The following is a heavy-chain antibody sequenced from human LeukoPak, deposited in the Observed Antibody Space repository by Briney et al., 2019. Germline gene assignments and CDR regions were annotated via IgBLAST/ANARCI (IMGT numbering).Heavy chain of an antibody. CDR1: GFTFSSYE. CDR2: ISSSGSTI. V-gene: IGHV3-48*03. J-gene: IGHJ4*02. D-gene: IGHD6-13*01. Sequence: GGSLRLSCAASGFTFSSYEMNWVRQAPGKGLEWVSYISSSGSTIYHADSVKGRFTISRDNAKNSLYLQMNSLRAEDTAVYYCARAGIAAAGTDYWGQGTLVTVSS. CDR3: ARAGIAAAGTDY.